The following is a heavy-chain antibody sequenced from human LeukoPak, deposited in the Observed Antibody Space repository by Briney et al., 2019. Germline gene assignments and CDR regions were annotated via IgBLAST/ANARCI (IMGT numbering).Heavy chain of an antibody. D-gene: IGHD6-13*01. Sequence: PGGSLRLSCAASGFTFSGPAMHWVRQASGKGLEWVGRIRSKANSYATAYAASGKGRFTISRDDSKNTAYLQMNSLKTEDTAVYYCTSPRIAAAGPYYYYMDVWGKGTTVTVSS. CDR1: GFTFSGPA. V-gene: IGHV3-73*01. J-gene: IGHJ6*03. CDR3: TSPRIAAAGPYYYYMDV. CDR2: IRSKANSYAT.